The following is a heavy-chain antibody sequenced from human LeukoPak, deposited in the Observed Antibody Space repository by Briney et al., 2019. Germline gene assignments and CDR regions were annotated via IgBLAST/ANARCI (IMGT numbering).Heavy chain of an antibody. V-gene: IGHV3-21*01. CDR2: ISSSSSYI. J-gene: IGHJ4*02. D-gene: IGHD3-3*01. CDR1: GFTFSSYS. Sequence: GGSLRLSCAASGFTFSSYSMNWVRQAPGKGLEWVSSISSSSSYIYYADSVKGRFTISRDNAKNSLYLQMNSLRAEDTAVYYCARGNVFRFLEWLLSGNDYFDYWGQGTLVTVSS. CDR3: ARGNVFRFLEWLLSGNDYFDY.